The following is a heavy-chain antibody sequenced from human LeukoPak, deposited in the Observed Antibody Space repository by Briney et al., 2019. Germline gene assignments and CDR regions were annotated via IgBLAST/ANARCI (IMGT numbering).Heavy chain of an antibody. V-gene: IGHV3-33*01. D-gene: IGHD5-24*01. CDR3: ARGEQDMATMSIDY. CDR2: IWFDGSNK. CDR1: GFTFSSYG. Sequence: GGSLRLACEASGFTFSSYGMHWVRQAPGKGLEWVAVIWFDGSNKYYADSVKGRFTISRDNAKNSLYLQMHSLRAEDTAVYYCARGEQDMATMSIDYWGQGALVTVSS. J-gene: IGHJ4*02.